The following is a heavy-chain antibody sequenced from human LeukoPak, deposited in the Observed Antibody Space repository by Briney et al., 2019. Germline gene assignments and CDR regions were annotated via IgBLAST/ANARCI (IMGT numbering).Heavy chain of an antibody. CDR3: ARGHYDMDV. CDR1: GLTLSRHW. J-gene: IGHJ6*02. CDR2: INEDGSQK. Sequence: GGSLRLSCAASGLTLSRHWMSWVRQAPGKGLEWVVNINEDGSQKHHVDSVKGRFSISTDNAKNSLNLQMNSLRAEDTAVYYCARGHYDMDVWGQGTPVTVSS. V-gene: IGHV3-7*05.